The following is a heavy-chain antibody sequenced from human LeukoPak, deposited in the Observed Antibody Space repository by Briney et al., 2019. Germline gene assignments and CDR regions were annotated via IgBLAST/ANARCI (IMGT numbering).Heavy chain of an antibody. CDR3: ARHLRVGRIAPFDF. V-gene: IGHV5-51*01. D-gene: IGHD1-26*01. J-gene: IGHJ4*02. CDR2: IYPGDSDT. CDR1: GYWFTSYW. Sequence: GESLKISCAGSGYWFTSYWIGWVRQMPGKGLEWIGVIYPGDSDTIYSPSFQGQVTISVDKSMRTAYLQWSSLKASDTAIYYCARHLRVGRIAPFDFWGQGTLVTVSS.